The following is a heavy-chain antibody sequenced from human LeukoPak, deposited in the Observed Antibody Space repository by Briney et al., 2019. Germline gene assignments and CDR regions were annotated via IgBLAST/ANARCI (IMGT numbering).Heavy chain of an antibody. J-gene: IGHJ4*02. V-gene: IGHV4-59*01. CDR1: GDSISRYY. Sequence: PSETLSLTCTVSGDSISRYYWSWIRQPAGKGLEWIGYIHYSGSTKYKSSLKSRVTISVDTSKNQFSLKLNSVTAADTAVYYCTRGKEVITMLRGLKPGYYFDYWGQGTLVTVSS. CDR2: IHYSGST. CDR3: TRGKEVITMLRGLKPGYYFDY. D-gene: IGHD3-10*01.